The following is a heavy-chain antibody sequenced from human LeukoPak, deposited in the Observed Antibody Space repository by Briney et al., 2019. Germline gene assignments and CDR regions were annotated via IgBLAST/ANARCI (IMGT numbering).Heavy chain of an antibody. J-gene: IGHJ4*02. CDR2: IIPIFGTA. CDR3: ASGEYYDILTGYSYYFDY. D-gene: IGHD3-9*01. Sequence: SVTVSCKASVGTFSSYAISWVRQAPGQGLEWLGGIIPIFGTANYEQKFQGRVTITADESKSQAHMKLSSLRSEDTAVYYCASGEYYDILTGYSYYFDYWGQGTLVTVSS. CDR1: VGTFSSYA. V-gene: IGHV1-69*13.